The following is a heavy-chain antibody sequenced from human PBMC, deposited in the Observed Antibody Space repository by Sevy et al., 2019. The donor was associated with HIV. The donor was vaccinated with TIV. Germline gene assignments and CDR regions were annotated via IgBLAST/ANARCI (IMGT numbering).Heavy chain of an antibody. CDR2: IYYSGTT. V-gene: IGHV4-30-4*01. J-gene: IGHJ5*02. D-gene: IGHD2-2*01. CDR1: GGSISSGDYY. Sequence: SETLSLTCTVSGGSISSGDYYWTWIRQSPGKGLEWIGYIYYSGTTYYNPSLKSRVTVSVDTSKNQFSLRLSLVTAAETAVYYCARYCISTRPHNRFDPWGQGTLVTVSS. CDR3: ARYCISTRPHNRFDP.